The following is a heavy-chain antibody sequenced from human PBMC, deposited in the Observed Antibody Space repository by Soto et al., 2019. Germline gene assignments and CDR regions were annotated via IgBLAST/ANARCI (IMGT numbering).Heavy chain of an antibody. D-gene: IGHD5-12*01. J-gene: IGHJ4*02. CDR2: TYYRSKWYN. Sequence: PSQTLSLTCVISGDSVSSNSAAWNWIRQSPSRCLEWLGRTYYRSKWYNDYAVSVKSRITINPDTSKNRFSLQLHSVTPDDTAVYYCARIVDDTADYWGQGTLVTVSS. CDR3: ARIVDDTADY. V-gene: IGHV6-1*01. CDR1: GDSVSSNSAA.